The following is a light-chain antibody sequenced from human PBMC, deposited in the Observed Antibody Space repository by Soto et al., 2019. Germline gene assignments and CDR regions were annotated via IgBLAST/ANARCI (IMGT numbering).Light chain of an antibody. CDR3: SSYTSSSTPHVV. J-gene: IGLJ2*01. CDR1: SSDVSDYNY. Sequence: QSALTQPASVSGSPGQSITISCTGTSSDVSDYNYVSWYQQHPGKAPKLMIYDVSNRPSGVSNRFSGSKSGNTASLTISGLQADDEADYYCSSYTSSSTPHVVFGGRTKLTVL. CDR2: DVS. V-gene: IGLV2-14*01.